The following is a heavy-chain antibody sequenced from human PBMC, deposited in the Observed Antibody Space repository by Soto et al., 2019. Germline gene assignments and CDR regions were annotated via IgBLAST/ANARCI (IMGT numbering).Heavy chain of an antibody. J-gene: IGHJ6*02. V-gene: IGHV1-69*13. D-gene: IGHD6-13*01. CDR1: GGTFSSYA. Sequence: ASVKVSCKASGGTFSSYAISWVRQAPGQGLEWMGGIIPIFGTANYAQKFQGRVTITADESTSTAYMELSSLRSEDTAVYYCARVVYSSSWGEYYYYYYGMDVWGQGTTGTVSS. CDR2: IIPIFGTA. CDR3: ARVVYSSSWGEYYYYYYGMDV.